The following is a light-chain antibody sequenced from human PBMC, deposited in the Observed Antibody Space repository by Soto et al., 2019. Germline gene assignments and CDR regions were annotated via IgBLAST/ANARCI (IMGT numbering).Light chain of an antibody. J-gene: IGKJ1*01. CDR1: QSVSNSY. CDR2: DAS. CDR3: QQYAGSPST. V-gene: IGKV3-20*01. Sequence: EIVLTQTPGTLSLSPGERANLTCRASQSVSNSYLAWYQQKPGQGPRLLIYDASSRATGIPDRFSGSASGTDFTLTISRLEPEDFAVYYCQQYAGSPSTFGQGTKVDIK.